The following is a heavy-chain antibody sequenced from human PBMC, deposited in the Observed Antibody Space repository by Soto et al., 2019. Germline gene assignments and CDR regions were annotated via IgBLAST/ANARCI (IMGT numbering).Heavy chain of an antibody. V-gene: IGHV1-2*02. J-gene: IGHJ4*02. CDR2: INPNSGGT. CDR1: GYTFTGYY. D-gene: IGHD2-15*01. Sequence: ASVKVSCKASGYTFTGYYMHWVRQAPGQGLEWMGWINPNSGGTNYAQKFQGRVTMTRDTSISTAYMELSRLRSDDAAVYYCARVNVVVVAATREYYFDYWGQGTLVTVSS. CDR3: ARVNVVVVAATREYYFDY.